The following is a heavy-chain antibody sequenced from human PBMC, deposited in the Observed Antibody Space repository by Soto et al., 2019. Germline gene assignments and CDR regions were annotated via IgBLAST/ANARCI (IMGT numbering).Heavy chain of an antibody. CDR2: IYYSGST. D-gene: IGHD2-21*01. CDR1: GGSISSSSFY. Sequence: SETLSLTCSVSGGSISSSSFYWGWIRQPPGKGLEWIGSIYYSGSTHYNPSLQSRVTISVDTSKNQFSLKLSSVTAADTAVYYCGRSPRDCRSRFLPYFGYLGQGTLVTVSS. V-gene: IGHV4-39*01. J-gene: IGHJ4*02. CDR3: GRSPRDCRSRFLPYFGY.